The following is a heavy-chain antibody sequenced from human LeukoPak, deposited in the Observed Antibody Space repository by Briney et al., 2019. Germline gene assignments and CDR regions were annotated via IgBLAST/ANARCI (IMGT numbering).Heavy chain of an antibody. D-gene: IGHD2-2*01. CDR3: ARVVPTASNGFDP. Sequence: SETLSLTCTVSGASVSSGGYYWSWIRQPPGKGLEWIGYIHYSGNTYYNSSLKSRVTISVDTSKDQFSLKLSSVTAADTAVYFCARVVPTASNGFDPWGQGILVTVSS. J-gene: IGHJ5*02. V-gene: IGHV4-31*03. CDR2: IHYSGNT. CDR1: GASVSSGGYY.